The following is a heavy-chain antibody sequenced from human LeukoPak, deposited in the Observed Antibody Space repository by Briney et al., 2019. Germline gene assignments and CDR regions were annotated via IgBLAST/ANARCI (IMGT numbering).Heavy chain of an antibody. J-gene: IGHJ5*02. CDR3: AKRTGDWFDP. CDR2: IYYSGST. CDR1: GGSISSYY. D-gene: IGHD1-14*01. Sequence: SETLSLTCTVSGGSISSYYWSWIRPPPGKGLEWIGSIYYSGSTYYNPSLKRRVTISVDTSKNQFSLKLSSVTAADTAVYYCAKRTGDWFDPWGQGTLVTVSS. V-gene: IGHV4-59*12.